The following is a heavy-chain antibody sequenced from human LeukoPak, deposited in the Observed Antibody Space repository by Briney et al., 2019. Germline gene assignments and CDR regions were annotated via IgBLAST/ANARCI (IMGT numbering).Heavy chain of an antibody. V-gene: IGHV4-4*07. CDR3: ARALAVAGTAGDY. Sequence: KGLEWIGRIYTSGRTNYNPSLKRRVTMSVDTSKNHFSLELSSVTAADTAVYHCARALAVAGTAGDYWGQGTLVSVSS. D-gene: IGHD6-19*01. J-gene: IGHJ4*02. CDR2: IYTSGRT.